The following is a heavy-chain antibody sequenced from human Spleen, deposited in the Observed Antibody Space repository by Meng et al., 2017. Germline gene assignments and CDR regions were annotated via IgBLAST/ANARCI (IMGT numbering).Heavy chain of an antibody. Sequence: SETLSLTCVVSGGSFSDYYWSWIRQPPGKGLEWIGNMYYSGSTNYNPSFKSRATISADTSKNQFSLKLSSVTAADTAVYYCAGSYSSSWFDYWGQGMLVTVSS. D-gene: IGHD6-13*01. CDR3: AGSYSSSWFDY. CDR2: MYYSGST. V-gene: IGHV4-59*01. J-gene: IGHJ4*02. CDR1: GGSFSDYY.